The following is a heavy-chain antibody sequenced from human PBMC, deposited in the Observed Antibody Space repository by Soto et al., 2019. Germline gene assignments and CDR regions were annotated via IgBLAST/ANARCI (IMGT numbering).Heavy chain of an antibody. CDR3: ARRGEG. D-gene: IGHD3-10*01. J-gene: IGHJ4*02. CDR1: GFSFSGSA. CDR2: IRSKGNNHAT. Sequence: EVQLVESGGGLVQPGGSLKLSCAASGFSFSGSAMHWVRQASGKGLEWVGRIRSKGNNHATAYAASVKGRFIISRDDSKNTALLENNRLATGDKGVVYCARRGEGWGQGTLVTVST. V-gene: IGHV3-73*01.